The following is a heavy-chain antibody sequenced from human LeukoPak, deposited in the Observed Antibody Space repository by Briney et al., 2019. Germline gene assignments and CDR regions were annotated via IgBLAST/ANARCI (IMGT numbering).Heavy chain of an antibody. CDR3: ARGLALYYYGMDV. CDR2: ISSSSSYT. CDR1: GFTFSDYP. V-gene: IGHV3-11*06. Sequence: GGSLRLSCAASGFTFSDYPLNWIRQAPGKGLDWVSYISSSSSYTNYADSVKGRFTISRDNAKNSLYLQMNSLRADDTAVYYCARGLALYYYGMDVWGQGTTVTVSS. J-gene: IGHJ6*02.